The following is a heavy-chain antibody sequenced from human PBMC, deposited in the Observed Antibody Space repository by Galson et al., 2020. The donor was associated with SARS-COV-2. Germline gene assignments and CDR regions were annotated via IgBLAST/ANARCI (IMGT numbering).Heavy chain of an antibody. D-gene: IGHD2-15*01. CDR2: IWYDGRKK. CDR3: AKAFAGYCSVGNCDLCENFRL. J-gene: IGHJ1*01. CDR1: GFNFKTYA. V-gene: IGHV3-30*02. Sequence: GGSLRLSCAASGFNFKTYAMHWVRQAPGKGLEWVASIWYDGRKKYYADSVKGRFTISRDNSKSTLFLQTSSLRADDTAVYYCAKAFAGYCSVGNCDLCENFRLWGQGTLVTVS.